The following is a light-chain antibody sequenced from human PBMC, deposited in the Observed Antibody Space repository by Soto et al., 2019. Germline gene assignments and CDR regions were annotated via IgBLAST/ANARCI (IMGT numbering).Light chain of an antibody. CDR3: QQYETSPPP. CDR2: RTF. Sequence: EIVLTQSPGTLSLSPGERGTLFCSASQTIASRYLGWYQHQPGQAPRLLIYRTFARAPGIPDRFSGGRSGTDFTLTISRLEREDFAVYYCQQYETSPPPFGQGTRLDI. V-gene: IGKV3-20*01. CDR1: QTIASRY. J-gene: IGKJ5*01.